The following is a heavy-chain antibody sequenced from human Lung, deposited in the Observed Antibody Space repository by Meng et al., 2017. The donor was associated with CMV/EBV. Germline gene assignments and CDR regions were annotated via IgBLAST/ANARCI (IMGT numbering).Heavy chain of an antibody. J-gene: IGHJ5*02. CDR1: GGSISDYY. CDR2: VYNSGST. CDR3: ARSSHYDFWSGYEIDP. D-gene: IGHD3-3*01. V-gene: IGHV4-59*01. Sequence: SGGSISDYYWRWIREPPGKGLEWIGYVYNSGSTNYNPSLKSRVTISVDTSKNQFFLKLSSVTAADTAVYYCARSSHYDFWSGYEIDPWGQGTLVTVSS.